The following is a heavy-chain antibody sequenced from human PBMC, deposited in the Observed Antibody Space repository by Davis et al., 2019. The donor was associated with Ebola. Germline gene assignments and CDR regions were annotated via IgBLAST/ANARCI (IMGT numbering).Heavy chain of an antibody. J-gene: IGHJ3*02. V-gene: IGHV3-30*18. Sequence: PGGSLRLSCAASGFTFSSYGMHWVRQAPGKGLEWVAVISYDGSNKYYADSVKGRFTISRDNSKNTLYLQMNSLRAEDTAVYYCANLIVGGPEAAFDIWGQGTMVTVSS. D-gene: IGHD1-26*01. CDR3: ANLIVGGPEAAFDI. CDR2: ISYDGSNK. CDR1: GFTFSSYG.